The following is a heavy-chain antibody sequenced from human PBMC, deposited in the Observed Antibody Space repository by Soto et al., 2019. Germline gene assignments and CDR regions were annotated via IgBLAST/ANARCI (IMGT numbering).Heavy chain of an antibody. J-gene: IGHJ4*02. CDR1: EFTFSTYW. V-gene: IGHV3-7*05. D-gene: IGHD1-26*01. CDR3: VRGLYTGSPHFFY. CDR2: IEGDGSEK. Sequence: PGGSLRLSCAASEFTFSTYWMPWVRQAPGKGLEWVANIEGDGSEKNYVDSVKGRFTVSRDNAKRSLYLQMNSLRVEDTAVYYCVRGLYTGSPHFFYWGQGTPVTVSS.